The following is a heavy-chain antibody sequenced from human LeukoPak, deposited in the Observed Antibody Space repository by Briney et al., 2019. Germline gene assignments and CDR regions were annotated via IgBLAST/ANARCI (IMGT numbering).Heavy chain of an antibody. CDR1: GFTFSNYW. CDR3: ARDPYSGSYGNYYYYFMDV. J-gene: IGHJ6*03. V-gene: IGHV3-21*01. D-gene: IGHD1-26*01. Sequence: GGSLRLSCAASGFTFSNYWMSWVRQAPGKGLEWVSSITSGSSYIYYADSVKGRFTISRDNAKNSLYLQMNSLRAEDTAVYYCARDPYSGSYGNYYYYFMDVWGKGTTVTISS. CDR2: ITSGSSYI.